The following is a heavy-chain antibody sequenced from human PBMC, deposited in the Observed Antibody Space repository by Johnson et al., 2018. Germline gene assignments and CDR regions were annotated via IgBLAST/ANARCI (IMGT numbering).Heavy chain of an antibody. CDR1: GDTFSSYA. CDR3: ARKVVAATFDAFDI. V-gene: IGHV1-69*12. D-gene: IGHD2-15*01. J-gene: IGHJ3*02. Sequence: QVQLVQSGAEVKKPGSSVKVSCKTSGDTFSSYAISWVRQAPGQGLEWMGGIIPIFGTANYAQKFQGRVTITADESTSTAYMELSSLRSEDTAVYYCARKVVAATFDAFDIWGQGTMVTVSS. CDR2: IIPIFGTA.